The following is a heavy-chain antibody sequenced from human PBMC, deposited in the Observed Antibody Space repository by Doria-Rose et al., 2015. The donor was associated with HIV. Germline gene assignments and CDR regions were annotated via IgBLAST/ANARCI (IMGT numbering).Heavy chain of an antibody. D-gene: IGHD6-13*01. CDR1: GVSLSSPGMG. CDR2: IFSDDER. Sequence: QITLKESGPVLAKPTETLTLTCTVSGVSLSSPGMGVSWIRQPPGKALEWLANIFSDDERSYKTSLKSRLTISRGTSKNQVVLTMTDMDPVDTATYYCARIKSSRWYHKYYFDFWGQGTLVIVSA. J-gene: IGHJ4*02. CDR3: ARIKSSRWYHKYYFDF. V-gene: IGHV2-26*01.